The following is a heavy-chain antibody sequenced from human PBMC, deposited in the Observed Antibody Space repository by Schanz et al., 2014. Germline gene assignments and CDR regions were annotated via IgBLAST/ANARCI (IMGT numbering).Heavy chain of an antibody. Sequence: QVQLQEAGPGLVKPAETLSLTCTVSGGSISSDSIYSDYWSWIRQPPGKGLEWIGSISYGGSTYSNPPLKRRVTISGDTSGTPFSLTRPSVTAADSGIYYCASQLVMTSGQYFHHWGHGTLAIVSS. CDR3: ASQLVMTSGQYFHH. J-gene: IGHJ1*01. CDR2: ISYGGST. CDR1: GGSISSDSIYSDY. D-gene: IGHD1-1*01. V-gene: IGHV4-39*02.